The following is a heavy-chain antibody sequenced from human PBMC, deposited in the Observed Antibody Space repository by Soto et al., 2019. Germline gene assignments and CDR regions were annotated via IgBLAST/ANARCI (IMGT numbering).Heavy chain of an antibody. CDR2: INPSGGST. V-gene: IGHV1-46*01. CDR1: GYTFTSYY. J-gene: IGHJ3*02. CDR3: ASLITGTTALDAFDI. Sequence: GASVKVSCKGSGYTFTSYYMHWVRQAPGQGLEWMGKINPSGGSTSYAQKFQGRVTMTRDTSTSTVYMELSSLRSEDTAVYYCASLITGTTALDAFDIWGQGTMVTVSS. D-gene: IGHD1-7*01.